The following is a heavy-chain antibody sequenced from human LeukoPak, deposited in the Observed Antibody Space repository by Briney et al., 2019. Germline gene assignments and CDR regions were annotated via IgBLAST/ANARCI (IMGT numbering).Heavy chain of an antibody. D-gene: IGHD3-10*01. CDR1: GFTFSGFA. CDR3: TRLAGYYGSGSSVYYYYGMDV. CDR2: IRSKANSYAT. V-gene: IGHV3-73*01. J-gene: IGHJ6*02. Sequence: GGSLRLSCAASGFTFSGFAMHWVRQASGKGLEWVGRIRSKANSYATAYAASVKGRFTISRDDSKNTAYLQMNSLKTEDTAVYYCTRLAGYYGSGSSVYYYYGMDVWGQGTTVTVSS.